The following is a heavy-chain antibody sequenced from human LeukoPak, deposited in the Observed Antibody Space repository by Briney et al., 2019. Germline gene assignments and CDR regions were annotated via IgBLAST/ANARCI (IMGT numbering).Heavy chain of an antibody. Sequence: GGSLRLSCAASGFTFSNFLMTWVRHSPGKGLEWVASINEDGSRELYVASAKGRFSISRDNANNALSLQMNSLRVEDTAVYYCARDPPRRSDFWGQGTLVTVSS. CDR1: GFTFSNFL. J-gene: IGHJ4*02. V-gene: IGHV3-7*01. CDR3: ARDPPRRSDF. CDR2: INEDGSRE.